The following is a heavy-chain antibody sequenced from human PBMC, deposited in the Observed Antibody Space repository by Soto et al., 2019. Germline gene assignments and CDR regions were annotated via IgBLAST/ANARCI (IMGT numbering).Heavy chain of an antibody. J-gene: IGHJ6*02. Sequence: QVQLVQSGAEVMKPGSSVKVSCKASGGTFSSYAISWVRQAPGQGLEWMGGIIPIFGTANYAQKFQGRVTITADESTSTAYMELSSLRSEDTAVYYCARVDCSSTSCYTYYYYGMDVWGQGTTVTVSS. V-gene: IGHV1-69*01. D-gene: IGHD2-2*02. CDR2: IIPIFGTA. CDR3: ARVDCSSTSCYTYYYYGMDV. CDR1: GGTFSSYA.